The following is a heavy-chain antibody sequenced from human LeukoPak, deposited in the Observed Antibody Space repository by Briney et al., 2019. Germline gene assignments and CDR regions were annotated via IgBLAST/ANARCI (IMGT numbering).Heavy chain of an antibody. J-gene: IGHJ6*02. CDR3: ARGYYYDSSGYYAPSNYYYGMDV. CDR1: GGSISSGGYY. Sequence: PSETLSLTCTVSGGSISSGGYYWSWIRQHPGKGLEWIGYIYYSGSTYYNPSLKSRVTISVDTSKNQFSLKLSSVTAADTAVYYCARGYYYDSSGYYAPSNYYYGMDVWGQGTTVTVSS. V-gene: IGHV4-61*08. CDR2: IYYSGST. D-gene: IGHD3-22*01.